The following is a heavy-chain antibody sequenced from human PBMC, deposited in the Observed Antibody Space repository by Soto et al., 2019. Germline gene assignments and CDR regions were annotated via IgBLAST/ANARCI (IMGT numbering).Heavy chain of an antibody. CDR1: GFTFSSYA. CDR2: ISGSGGST. V-gene: IGHV3-23*01. J-gene: IGHJ4*02. CDR3: AKPANPSTPNKAVAAPY. Sequence: EVQLLESGGGLVQPGGSLRLSCAASGFTFSSYAMSWVRQAPGKGLEWVSAISGSGGSTYYADSVKGRFTISRDNSKNTLYLQMNSLRAEDTAVYYCAKPANPSTPNKAVAAPYWGQGTLVTVSS. D-gene: IGHD6-19*01.